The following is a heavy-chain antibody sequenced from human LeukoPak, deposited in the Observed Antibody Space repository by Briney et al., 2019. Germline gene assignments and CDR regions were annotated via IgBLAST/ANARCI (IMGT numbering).Heavy chain of an antibody. V-gene: IGHV4-31*03. CDR3: ARDVVYCGGDCYPRHFDS. CDR1: GGSISSGGYY. Sequence: PSETLSLTCTVSGGSISSGGYYWSWIRQHPGKGLEWIGYIYYSGSTYYNPSLKSRVTISIDTSKNQFSLKLTSVTAADPAVSYCARDVVYCGGDCYPRHFDSWGQGTLVTVSS. CDR2: IYYSGST. J-gene: IGHJ4*02. D-gene: IGHD2-21*02.